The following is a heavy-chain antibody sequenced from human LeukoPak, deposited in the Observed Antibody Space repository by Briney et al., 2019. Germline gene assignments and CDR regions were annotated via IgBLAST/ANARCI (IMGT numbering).Heavy chain of an antibody. D-gene: IGHD6-13*01. V-gene: IGHV4-34*01. J-gene: IGHJ4*02. CDR3: AREAAAAGTFYFDY. Sequence: SETLSLTCAVYGGSFSGYYWSWIRQPPGKGLEWIGEINHSGSTNYNPSLKSRVTISVDTSKNQFSLKLSSVTAADTAVYYCAREAAAAGTFYFDYWGQGTLVTVSS. CDR1: GGSFSGYY. CDR2: INHSGST.